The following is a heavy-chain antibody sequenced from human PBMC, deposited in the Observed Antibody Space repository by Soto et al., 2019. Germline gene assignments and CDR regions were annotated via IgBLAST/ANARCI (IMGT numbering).Heavy chain of an antibody. CDR3: ARSDWFDP. CDR1: GFTFSGYW. CDR2: IKSDGTMT. Sequence: PGGFLRLSCAASGFTFSGYWMHWVRQAPGRGLVWVSRIKSDGTMTMYADSVKGRFTISRDNAKNTLYLQMNSLREEDTAVYYCARSDWFDPWGQGTLVTVSS. V-gene: IGHV3-74*03. J-gene: IGHJ5*02.